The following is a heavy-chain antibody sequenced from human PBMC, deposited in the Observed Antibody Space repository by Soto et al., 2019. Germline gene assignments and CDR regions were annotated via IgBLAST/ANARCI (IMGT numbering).Heavy chain of an antibody. D-gene: IGHD4-4*01. CDR2: ISPTGGST. V-gene: IGHV3-23*01. J-gene: IGHJ4*02. CDR1: GFPFSTYA. CDR3: AKAKRGILPTTTGGLDY. Sequence: EVQLLESGGNLVQPGGSLRLYCAGSGFPFSTYAVSWVRQTPGKGLEWVSAISPTGGSTYYAASVRGRFTISRDNSKNTVCLQMSGLRAEDTAIYYCAKAKRGILPTTTGGLDYWGQRTVLSVSS.